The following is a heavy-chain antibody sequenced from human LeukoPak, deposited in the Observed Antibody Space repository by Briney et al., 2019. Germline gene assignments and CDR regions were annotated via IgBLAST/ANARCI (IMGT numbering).Heavy chain of an antibody. Sequence: GASVKVSCKASGYTFTSYYMHWVRQAPGQGLEWMGIINPSGGSTSYAQKFQGRVTMTRDMSTSTVYVELSSLRTEDTAVYYCARGRHSYDSSDYYYEGDAFDIWGQGTMVTVSS. V-gene: IGHV1-46*01. CDR3: ARGRHSYDSSDYYYEGDAFDI. CDR2: INPSGGST. CDR1: GYTFTSYY. D-gene: IGHD3-22*01. J-gene: IGHJ3*02.